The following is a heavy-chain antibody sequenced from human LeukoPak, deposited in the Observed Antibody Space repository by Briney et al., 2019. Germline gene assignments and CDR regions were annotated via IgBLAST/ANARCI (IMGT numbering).Heavy chain of an antibody. CDR2: INSDGSST. CDR3: ARDAKYGGVDY. CDR1: GFTFSSYW. Sequence: GGSLRLSCAASGFTFSSYWMHWVRQAPGKGLVWVSRINSDGSSTSYADSVKGRFTISRVNAKNTLYLQMNSLRAEDTAVYYCARDAKYGGVDYWGQGTLVTVSS. V-gene: IGHV3-74*01. J-gene: IGHJ4*02. D-gene: IGHD4-23*01.